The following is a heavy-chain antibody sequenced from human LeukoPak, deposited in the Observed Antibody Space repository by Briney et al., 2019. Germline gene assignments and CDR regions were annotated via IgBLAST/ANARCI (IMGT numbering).Heavy chain of an antibody. D-gene: IGHD3-10*01. CDR2: ISSSSSSI. V-gene: IGHV3-21*01. J-gene: IGHJ4*02. Sequence: PGGSLRLSCAASGFTFSNYNMNWVRQAPGKGLEWVSSISSSSSSINYADSLKGRFTISRDNAKNTLYLQMNSLRAEDTAVYYCATYYYGSGTGVPSDYWGQGTLVTVSS. CDR3: ATYYYGSGTGVPSDY. CDR1: GFTFSNYN.